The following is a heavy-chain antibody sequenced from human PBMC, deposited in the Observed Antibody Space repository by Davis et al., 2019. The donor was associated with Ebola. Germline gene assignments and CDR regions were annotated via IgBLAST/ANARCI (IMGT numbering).Heavy chain of an antibody. CDR2: IQQDGGDK. V-gene: IGHV3-7*01. D-gene: IGHD3-3*01. CDR1: SFSFLNSW. CDR3: ARDLGLDFAVVTYFDY. Sequence: GGSLRLSFAPSSFSFLNSWMSWVRQVPGRGLEWVANIQQDGGDKHYLESVKGRFTISRDNTKYLVFLELNSLRVEDTGVYYCARDLGLDFAVVTYFDYWGHGAPVTVSS. J-gene: IGHJ4*01.